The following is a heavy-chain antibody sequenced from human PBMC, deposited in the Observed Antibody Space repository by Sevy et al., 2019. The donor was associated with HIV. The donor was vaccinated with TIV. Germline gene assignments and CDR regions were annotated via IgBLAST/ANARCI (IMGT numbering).Heavy chain of an antibody. CDR1: GFILSTSP. D-gene: IGHD3-10*01. CDR3: AKDDLGSIDY. J-gene: IGHJ4*02. CDR2: LSYDDSDE. V-gene: IGHV3-30-3*02. Sequence: GGSLRLSCAASGFILSTSPMHWVRQAPGKGLECVAILSYDDSDENYADSVKGRFTISRDNSKNTLYLQMNSLRTEDTAVYYCAKDDLGSIDYWGQGTLVTVSS.